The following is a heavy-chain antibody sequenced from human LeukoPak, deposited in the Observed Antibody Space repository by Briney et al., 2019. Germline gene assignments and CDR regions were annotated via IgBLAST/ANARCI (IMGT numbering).Heavy chain of an antibody. Sequence: PGGSLRPSCAASGFTFSSYAMSWVRQAPGKGLEWVSAISGSGGSTYYADSVKGRFTISRDNSKNTLYLQMNSLRAEDTAVYYCAKDLGRWAKRYYFDYWGQGTLVTVSS. CDR3: AKDLGRWAKRYYFDY. V-gene: IGHV3-23*01. CDR2: ISGSGGST. J-gene: IGHJ4*02. CDR1: GFTFSSYA. D-gene: IGHD3-16*01.